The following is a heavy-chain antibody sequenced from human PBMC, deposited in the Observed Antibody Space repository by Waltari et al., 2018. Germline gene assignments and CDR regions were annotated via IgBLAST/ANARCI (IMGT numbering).Heavy chain of an antibody. CDR1: GYSFTNYW. V-gene: IGHV5-51*01. J-gene: IGHJ2*01. CDR3: ARSGTSSSRYFDL. CDR2: IYPSDSDA. D-gene: IGHD6-6*01. Sequence: EVQVVQSGSEVKQPGESLKISCKGSGYSFTNYWIGWVRQVPGKGLEWMGSIYPSDSDARYSPSFQGQVTISADRSISTAYLQWSSLKASDTAMYYCARSGTSSSRYFDLWGRGALVTVSS.